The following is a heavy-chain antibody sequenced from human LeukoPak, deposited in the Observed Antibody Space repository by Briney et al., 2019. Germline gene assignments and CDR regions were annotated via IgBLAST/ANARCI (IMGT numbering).Heavy chain of an antibody. V-gene: IGHV1-8*01. CDR2: MNPNSGNT. Sequence: GASVKVSCKASGYTFTSYDINWVRQATGQGLEWMGWMNPNSGNTGYAQKFQGRVTMTRNTSISTAYMELSSLRSEDTAVYYCARVTHYYASGSRYYYYGMDVWGQGTTVTVSS. CDR1: GYTFTSYD. CDR3: ARVTHYYASGSRYYYYGMDV. D-gene: IGHD3-10*01. J-gene: IGHJ6*02.